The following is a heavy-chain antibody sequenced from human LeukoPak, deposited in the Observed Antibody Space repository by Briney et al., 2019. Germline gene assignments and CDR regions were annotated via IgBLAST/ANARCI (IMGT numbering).Heavy chain of an antibody. CDR3: ARDSDVGYDFWSGYHSYYYMDV. D-gene: IGHD3-3*01. V-gene: IGHV4-4*02. CDR2: IYYSGST. Sequence: GSLRLSCAASGFTFSNAWMSWVRQAPGKGLEWIGSIYYSGSTYYNPSLKSRVTISVDTSKNQFSLKLSSVTAADTAVYYCARDSDVGYDFWSGYHSYYYMDVWGKGTTVTVSS. CDR1: GFTFSNAW. J-gene: IGHJ6*03.